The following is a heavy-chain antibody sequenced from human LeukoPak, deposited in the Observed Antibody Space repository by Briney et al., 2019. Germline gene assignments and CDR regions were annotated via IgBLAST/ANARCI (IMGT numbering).Heavy chain of an antibody. V-gene: IGHV4-59*12. CDR3: ARVHTPMVPNWFDP. Sequence: SETLSLTCTVSGGSISSYYWTWIRQPPGKGLEWIAYIYYSGSTNYNPSLKSRVTISVDTSKNHFSLKLTSVTAADTAVYYCARVHTPMVPNWFDPWGQGTLVIVSS. D-gene: IGHD5-18*01. J-gene: IGHJ5*02. CDR2: IYYSGST. CDR1: GGSISSYY.